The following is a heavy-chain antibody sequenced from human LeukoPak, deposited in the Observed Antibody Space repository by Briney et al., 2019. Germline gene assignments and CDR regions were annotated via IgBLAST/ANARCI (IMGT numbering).Heavy chain of an antibody. CDR1: GGTFSSYA. CDR2: IIPIFGTA. V-gene: IGHV1-69*13. D-gene: IGHD2-2*02. CDR3: ARDGDCSSTSCYIGGGYYFDY. J-gene: IGHJ4*02. Sequence: SVKVSCKASGGTFSSYAISWVRQAPGQGLEWMGGIIPIFGTANYAQKFQGRVTITADESTSTAYMELSSLRSEDTAVYHCARDGDCSSTSCYIGGGYYFDYWGQGTLVTVSS.